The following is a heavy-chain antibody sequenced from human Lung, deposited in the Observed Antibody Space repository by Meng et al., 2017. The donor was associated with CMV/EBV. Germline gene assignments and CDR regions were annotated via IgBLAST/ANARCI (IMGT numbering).Heavy chain of an antibody. D-gene: IGHD2-2*01. J-gene: IGHJ4*02. CDR1: GGSFSGYY. CDR2: INHSGST. V-gene: IGHV4-34*01. Sequence: SXTXSLXCAVHGGSFSGYYWSGIRQPPGKGLEWIGEINHSGSTNYNPSLKSRDTLSVDTSKNQFSLKLSSVTAADTAVYYCARGRPKAVPAGGYFDYLGQGXLVTVSS. CDR3: ARGRPKAVPAGGYFDY.